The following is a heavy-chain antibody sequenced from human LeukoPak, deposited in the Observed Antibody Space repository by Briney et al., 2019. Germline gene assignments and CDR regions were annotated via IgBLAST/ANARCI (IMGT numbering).Heavy chain of an antibody. CDR1: GYTFTSYG. J-gene: IGHJ6*02. D-gene: IGHD6-13*01. CDR3: ARERYMVAAAANYGMDV. CDR2: ISAYNGNT. Sequence: VASVKVSCKASGYTFTSYGISWVRQAPGQGLEWMGWISAYNGNTNYAQKLQGRVTMTTDTSTSTAYMELRSLRSDDTAVYYCARERYMVAAAANYGMDVWGQGTTVTVSS. V-gene: IGHV1-18*01.